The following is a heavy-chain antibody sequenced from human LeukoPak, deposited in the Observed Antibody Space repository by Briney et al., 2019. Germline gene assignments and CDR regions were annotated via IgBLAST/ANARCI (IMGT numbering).Heavy chain of an antibody. V-gene: IGHV3-23*01. CDR3: AEGSGSLDY. CDR1: GFTFSSYA. CDR2: ISGSGGTT. J-gene: IGHJ4*02. Sequence: GGSLRLSCAASGFTFSSYAMSWVRQAPGKGLEWVSVISGSGGTTYSADSVKGRFTISRDSSKNTVYLQMNSLRAEDTAVYYCAEGSGSLDYWGQGTLVTVSS. D-gene: IGHD1-26*01.